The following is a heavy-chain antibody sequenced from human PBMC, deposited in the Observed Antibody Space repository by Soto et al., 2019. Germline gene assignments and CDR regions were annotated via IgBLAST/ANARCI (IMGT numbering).Heavy chain of an antibody. CDR1: GFTFSSYE. Sequence: GGSLRLSCAASGFTFSSYEMNWVRQAPGKGLEWVSYISSSGSTIYYADSVKGRFTISRDTAKNTLYLQMNRLRAEDTAVYYCARAFWGPDYWGQGTLVTVSS. CDR3: ARAFWGPDY. J-gene: IGHJ4*02. V-gene: IGHV3-48*03. D-gene: IGHD7-27*01. CDR2: ISSSGSTI.